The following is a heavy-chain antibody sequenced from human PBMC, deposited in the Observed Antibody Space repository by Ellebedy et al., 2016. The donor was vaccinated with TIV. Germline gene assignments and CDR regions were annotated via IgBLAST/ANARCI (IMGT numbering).Heavy chain of an antibody. CDR1: GSSISSYY. Sequence: MPSETLSLTCAVSGSSISSYYWSWIRQPPGKGLEWIGYIYNSGTTNYNPSLKSRVTISLDASKNHFSLKLISVTAADTAVYYCARGPYVSPFYDFWSNYYFDYWGQGTLVTVSS. CDR3: ARGPYVSPFYDFWSNYYFDY. V-gene: IGHV4-59*01. D-gene: IGHD3-3*01. CDR2: IYNSGTT. J-gene: IGHJ4*02.